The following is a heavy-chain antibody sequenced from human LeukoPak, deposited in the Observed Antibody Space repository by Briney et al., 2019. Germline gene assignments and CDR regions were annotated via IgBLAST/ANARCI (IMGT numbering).Heavy chain of an antibody. CDR2: ISSSSSYI. CDR3: ARLESGHYYDSSGYYFDAFDI. J-gene: IGHJ3*02. Sequence: PSETLSLTCTVSGGSISSYYWSWVRQAPGKGLEWVSSISSSSSYIYDADSVKGRFTISRDNAKNSLYLQMNSLRAEDTAVYYCARLESGHYYDSSGYYFDAFDIWGQGTMVTVSS. CDR1: GGSISSYY. V-gene: IGHV3-21*01. D-gene: IGHD3-22*01.